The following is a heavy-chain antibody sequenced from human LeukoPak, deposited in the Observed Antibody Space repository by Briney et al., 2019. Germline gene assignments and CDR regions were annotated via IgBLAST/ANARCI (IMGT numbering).Heavy chain of an antibody. CDR1: GFTFSSYG. D-gene: IGHD3-10*01. V-gene: IGHV3-23*01. CDR2: ISGSGGST. Sequence: GGSLRLSCAASGFTFSSYGMSWVRQAPGKGLEWVSAISGSGGSTYYADSVKGRFTISRDNSKNTLYLQMNSLRAEDTAVYYCAKPGSMVRGVGWFDPWGQGTLVTVSS. CDR3: AKPGSMVRGVGWFDP. J-gene: IGHJ5*02.